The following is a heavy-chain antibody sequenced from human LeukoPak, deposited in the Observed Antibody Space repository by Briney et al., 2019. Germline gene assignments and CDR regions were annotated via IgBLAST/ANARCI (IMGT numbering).Heavy chain of an antibody. V-gene: IGHV3-21*01. CDR1: GFTFTNAW. J-gene: IGHJ4*02. Sequence: GGSLRLSCAASGFTFTNAWMTWVRQAPGKGLEWVSSISSSSSYIYYADSVKGRFTISRDNAKNSLYLQMNSLRAEDTAVYYCARGRSKGIAAAGFDYWGQGTLVTVSS. CDR2: ISSSSSYI. CDR3: ARGRSKGIAAAGFDY. D-gene: IGHD6-13*01.